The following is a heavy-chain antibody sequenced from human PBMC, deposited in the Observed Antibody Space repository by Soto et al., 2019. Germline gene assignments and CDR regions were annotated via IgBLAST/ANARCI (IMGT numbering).Heavy chain of an antibody. V-gene: IGHV3-33*01. CDR2: IWYHGSNK. D-gene: IGHD2-2*01. CDR1: GFTFSSYG. CDR3: ARDDCSSTSCSKVPVSIFDY. Sequence: QVQLVESGGGVVQPGRSLRLSCAASGFTFSSYGMHWVRQAPGKGLEWVAVIWYHGSNKYYADSVKGRFTISRDNSKNTLYLQMNSLRAEDTAVYYCARDDCSSTSCSKVPVSIFDYWGQGTLVTVSS. J-gene: IGHJ4*02.